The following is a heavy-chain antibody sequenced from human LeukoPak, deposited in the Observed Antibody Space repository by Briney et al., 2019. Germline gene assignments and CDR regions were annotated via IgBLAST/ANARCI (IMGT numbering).Heavy chain of an antibody. Sequence: GGSLRLSCAASGFTFSSYSMNWVRQAPGKGLEWVSYISSSSSTIYYADSVKGRFTISRDNAKNSLYLQMNSLRAEDTAVYYCARYSSGWNYYYYYMDVWGKGTTVTVSS. J-gene: IGHJ6*03. CDR1: GFTFSSYS. D-gene: IGHD6-19*01. CDR3: ARYSSGWNYYYYYMDV. V-gene: IGHV3-48*01. CDR2: ISSSSSTI.